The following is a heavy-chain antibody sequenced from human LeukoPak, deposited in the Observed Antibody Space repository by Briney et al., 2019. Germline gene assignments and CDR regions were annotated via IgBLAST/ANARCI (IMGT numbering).Heavy chain of an antibody. Sequence: ASVKVSCKASGYTFINYYLHWVRQAPRQAPEWLGIINPSGSTNYAQKFEGRVTMTSDMSTSTVYMELNSLTSEDTAVYYCARDVAPRPGPVHYFDYWGQGTLVTVSS. J-gene: IGHJ4*02. V-gene: IGHV1-46*01. D-gene: IGHD6-6*01. CDR2: INPSGST. CDR3: ARDVAPRPGPVHYFDY. CDR1: GYTFINYY.